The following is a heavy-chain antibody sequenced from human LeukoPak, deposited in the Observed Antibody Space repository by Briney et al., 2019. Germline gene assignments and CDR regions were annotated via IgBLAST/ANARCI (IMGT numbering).Heavy chain of an antibody. CDR1: SGSFSGYY. CDR3: ARGFATMVRGVVLDF. CDR2: IYHSGST. D-gene: IGHD3-10*01. J-gene: IGHJ4*02. Sequence: PSETLSLTCAVYSGSFSGYYWSWIRQPPGKGLEWIGEIYHSGSTTYNPSLKRRVTISVDTSKNQFSLKLNSVTAADTAVYYCARGFATMVRGVVLDFWGQGTLVTVSS. V-gene: IGHV4-34*01.